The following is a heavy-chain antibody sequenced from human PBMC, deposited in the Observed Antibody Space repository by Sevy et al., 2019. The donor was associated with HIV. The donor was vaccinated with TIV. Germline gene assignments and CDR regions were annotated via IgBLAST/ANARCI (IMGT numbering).Heavy chain of an antibody. D-gene: IGHD3-10*01. CDR2: IGVYNGNS. V-gene: IGHV1-18*01. Sequence: ASVKVSCKASGYTFSSNGIAWVRQAPGQGLQWMGWIGVYNGNSKYAQNLQDRLTMTTDTSTSTAYMELKSLRSDDTAVYYCARVPTYYFGSGTYFDYWGPGTLVTVSS. CDR3: ARVPTYYFGSGTYFDY. CDR1: GYTFSSNG. J-gene: IGHJ4*01.